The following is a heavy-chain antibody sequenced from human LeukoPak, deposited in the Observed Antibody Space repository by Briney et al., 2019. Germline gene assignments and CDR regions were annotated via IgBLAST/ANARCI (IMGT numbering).Heavy chain of an antibody. Sequence: GGSLRLSCAAYGFPFTSGFTFSDHYMSWIRQAPGKGLDWISYISSTSPYTSYADSVKGSFTISRDNTNNSLFLQMNGLRAEDTAIYYCARGGTGAFDYWGQGTLVTVSS. CDR3: ARGGTGAFDY. CDR1: GFTFSDHY. V-gene: IGHV3-11*06. J-gene: IGHJ4*02. CDR2: ISSTSPYT. D-gene: IGHD2-8*02.